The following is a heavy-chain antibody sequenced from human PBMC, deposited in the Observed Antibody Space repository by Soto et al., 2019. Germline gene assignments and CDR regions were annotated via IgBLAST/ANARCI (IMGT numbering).Heavy chain of an antibody. CDR3: AREDGIVGATSALYY. D-gene: IGHD1-26*01. Sequence: EVLLVESGGGLVKPGGSLRLSCAASGFTFSTYNMNWVRQAPGKGLECVSSFNGRGNYVYYTDAVKGRFTISRDNAKTSLYLQMNRLRAEDTAVYYCAREDGIVGATSALYYWGQGTLVPGSS. J-gene: IGHJ4*02. CDR1: GFTFSTYN. CDR2: FNGRGNYV. V-gene: IGHV3-21*01.